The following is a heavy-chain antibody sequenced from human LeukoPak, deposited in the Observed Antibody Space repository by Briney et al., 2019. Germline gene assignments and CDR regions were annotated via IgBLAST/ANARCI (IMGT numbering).Heavy chain of an antibody. V-gene: IGHV4-34*01. CDR1: GGSFSGYY. J-gene: IGHJ2*01. Sequence: SETLSLTCAVYGGSFSGYYWSWIRQPPGKGLEWIGEINHSGSANYNPSLKSRVTISVDTSKNQFSLKLSSVTAADTAVYYCARRGWVRGDLWGRGTLVTVSS. CDR2: INHSGSA. CDR3: ARRGWVRGDL. D-gene: IGHD3-10*01.